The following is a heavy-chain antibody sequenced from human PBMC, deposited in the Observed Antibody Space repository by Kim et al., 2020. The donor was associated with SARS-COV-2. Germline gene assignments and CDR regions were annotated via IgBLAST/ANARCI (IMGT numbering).Heavy chain of an antibody. J-gene: IGHJ4*02. CDR2: IWYDGCNK. Sequence: GGSLRLSCAASGFTFSSYGMHWVRQAPGKGLEWVAVIWYDGCNKYYADSVKGRFTISRDNSKNTLYLQMNSLRAEDTAVYYCARDLAVAGTGFDYWGQGTLVTVSS. CDR1: GFTFSSYG. V-gene: IGHV3-33*01. CDR3: ARDLAVAGTGFDY. D-gene: IGHD6-19*01.